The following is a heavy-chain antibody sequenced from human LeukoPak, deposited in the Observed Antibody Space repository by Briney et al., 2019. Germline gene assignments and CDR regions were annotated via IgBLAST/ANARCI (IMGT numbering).Heavy chain of an antibody. D-gene: IGHD1-1*01. J-gene: IGHJ3*02. CDR3: ARGDWTSTGGAFDI. V-gene: IGHV4-39*07. CDR1: GGSISSSSSY. CDR2: INHSGST. Sequence: PSETLSLTCTVSGGSISSSSSYWSWIRQPPGKGLEWIGEINHSGSTNYNPSLKSRVTISVDTSKNQFSLKLSSVTAADTAVYYCARGDWTSTGGAFDIWGQGTMVTVSS.